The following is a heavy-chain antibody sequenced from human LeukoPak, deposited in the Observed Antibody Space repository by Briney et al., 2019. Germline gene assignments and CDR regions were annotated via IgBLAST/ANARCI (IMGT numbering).Heavy chain of an antibody. CDR2: IYHSGST. Sequence: SETLSLTCAVSGGSISSGGYSWSWIRQPPGKGLEWIGYIYHSGSTYYNPSLKSRVTISVDTSKNQFSLKLSSVTAADTAVYYCARAPYCSSTSCYRWFDPWGQGTLVTVSS. CDR1: GGSISSGGYS. D-gene: IGHD2-2*02. V-gene: IGHV4-30-2*01. J-gene: IGHJ5*02. CDR3: ARAPYCSSTSCYRWFDP.